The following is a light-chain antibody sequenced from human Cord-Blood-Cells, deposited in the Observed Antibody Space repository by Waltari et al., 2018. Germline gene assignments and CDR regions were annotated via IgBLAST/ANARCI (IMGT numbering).Light chain of an antibody. CDR1: QRSSSW. CDR3: QQYNRYGT. Sequence: DIQMTQSPSTLSASVGDRVTIPCRASQRSSSWLAWYQQKPGKAPKLLIYDASSLERGVPARLGGSGAGAECTLTISSLQPDDGATYYCQQYNRYGTFGQGTKVEIK. CDR2: DAS. V-gene: IGKV1-5*01. J-gene: IGKJ1*01.